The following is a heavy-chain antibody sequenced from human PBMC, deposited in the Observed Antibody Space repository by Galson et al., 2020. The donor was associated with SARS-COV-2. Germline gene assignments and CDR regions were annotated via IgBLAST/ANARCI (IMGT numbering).Heavy chain of an antibody. CDR2: IRSEAYSGTT. D-gene: IGHD1-1*01. CDR3: TRHRQEPYYYYSGMDV. V-gene: IGHV3-49*03. Sequence: SCTASGFTFTDYAVNWFRQAPGKGLEWVGFIRSEAYSGTTQYAASVQDRFTISRDDSKSIAYLQMSSLKTEDTAVYYCTRHRQEPYYYYSGMDVWGQGTTVTVSS. CDR1: GFTFTDYA. J-gene: IGHJ6*02.